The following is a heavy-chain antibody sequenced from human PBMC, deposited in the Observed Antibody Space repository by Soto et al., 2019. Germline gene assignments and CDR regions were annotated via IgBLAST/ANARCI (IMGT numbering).Heavy chain of an antibody. D-gene: IGHD3-10*01. CDR3: ARIRITMVRGVIHQNIDY. V-gene: IGHV4-59*08. J-gene: IGHJ4*02. CDR1: GGSISSYY. Sequence: SETLSLTCTVSGGSISSYYWSWIRQPPGKGLEWIGYIYYSGSTNYNPSLKSRVTISVDTSKNQFSLKLSSVTAADTAVYYCARIRITMVRGVIHQNIDYWGQGTLVTVSS. CDR2: IYYSGST.